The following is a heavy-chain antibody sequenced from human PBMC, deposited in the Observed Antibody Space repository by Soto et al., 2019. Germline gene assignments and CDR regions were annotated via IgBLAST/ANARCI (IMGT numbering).Heavy chain of an antibody. Sequence: QVQLVQSGAEVKKPGASVKVSCKASGYTFTSYYITWVRQAPGQGLEWLGWISAYNSNTNYSQKLQGRVTMTTDTSTSTAYMELRSLRSDDTAVYSFARDLPPLDYWGQGTLVTVSS. CDR1: GYTFTSYY. CDR2: ISAYNSNT. V-gene: IGHV1-18*01. CDR3: ARDLPPLDY. J-gene: IGHJ4*02.